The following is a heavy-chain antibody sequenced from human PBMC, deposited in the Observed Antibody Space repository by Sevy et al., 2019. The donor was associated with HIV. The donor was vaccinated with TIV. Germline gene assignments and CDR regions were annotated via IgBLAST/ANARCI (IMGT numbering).Heavy chain of an antibody. CDR2: ISYDGNNK. V-gene: IGHV3-30*04. D-gene: IGHD3-16*01. Sequence: GGSLRLSCAASGFTFSSYAMHWVRQAPGKGLEWVAVISYDGNNKYHADSVKDRLTSSRDNSKNTLYLQMNSLRAEDTAVYYCARDGSSGGLFLKDYYYFGMDVWGQGTTVTVSS. CDR3: ARDGSSGGLFLKDYYYFGMDV. CDR1: GFTFSSYA. J-gene: IGHJ6*02.